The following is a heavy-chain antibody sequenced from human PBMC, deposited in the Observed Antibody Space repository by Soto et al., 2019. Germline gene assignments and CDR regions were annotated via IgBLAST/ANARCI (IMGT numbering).Heavy chain of an antibody. Sequence: EVQLLESGGGLVQPGGSLRLSCAASGFAFRNYAMSWVRQAPGKGLAWVSVIGASGGFTRYAESVKGRFTTSRDNSRNTVYLQMNSLRAEDTAIYFCARPFIVGSTTLGYWGQGTLVTVSS. CDR2: IGASGGFT. J-gene: IGHJ4*02. D-gene: IGHD1-26*01. V-gene: IGHV3-23*01. CDR3: ARPFIVGSTTLGY. CDR1: GFAFRNYA.